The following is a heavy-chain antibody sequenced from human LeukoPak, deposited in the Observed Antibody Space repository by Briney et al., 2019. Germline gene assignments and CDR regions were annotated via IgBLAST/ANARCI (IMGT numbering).Heavy chain of an antibody. CDR3: AREDGSSGTEYLVFDI. V-gene: IGHV1-69*13. D-gene: IGHD3-22*01. CDR1: GGTFSSYA. J-gene: IGHJ3*02. CDR2: IIPIFGTA. Sequence: GASVKVSCKASGGTFSSYAISWVRQAPGQGLEWMGGIIPIFGTANYAQKFQGRVTITADESTSTAYMELSSLRSEDTAVYYRAREDGSSGTEYLVFDIWGQGTMVTVSS.